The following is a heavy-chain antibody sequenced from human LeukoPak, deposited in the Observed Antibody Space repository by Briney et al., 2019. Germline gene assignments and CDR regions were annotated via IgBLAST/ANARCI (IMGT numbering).Heavy chain of an antibody. D-gene: IGHD1-7*01. CDR3: ARDKNWIYGGGFDY. Sequence: GGSLRLSCAASGFTFSSYWMSWVRQAPGEGLEWVANIKQDGCEKYYVDSVKGRFTISRDNAKNSLYVQMNSLRAEDTAVYYCARDKNWIYGGGFDYWGQGTLVTVSS. CDR2: IKQDGCEK. J-gene: IGHJ4*02. CDR1: GFTFSSYW. V-gene: IGHV3-7*01.